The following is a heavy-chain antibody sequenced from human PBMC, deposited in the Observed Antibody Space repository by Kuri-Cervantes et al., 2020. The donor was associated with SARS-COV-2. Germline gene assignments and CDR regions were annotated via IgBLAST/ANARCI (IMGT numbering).Heavy chain of an antibody. CDR1: GGSISSYY. CDR3: ARENWNCFDY. Sequence: GSLRLSCTVSGGSISSYYWSWIRQPPGKGLEWIGYIYYSGSTNYNPSLKSRVTISVDTSKNQFSLKLSSVTAADTAVYYCARENWNCFDYWGQGTLVTVSS. CDR2: IYYSGST. J-gene: IGHJ4*02. V-gene: IGHV4-59*01. D-gene: IGHD1-1*01.